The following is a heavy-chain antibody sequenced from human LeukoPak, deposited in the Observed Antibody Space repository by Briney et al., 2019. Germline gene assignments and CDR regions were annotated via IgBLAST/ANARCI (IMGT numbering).Heavy chain of an antibody. D-gene: IGHD2-15*01. V-gene: IGHV4-4*07. Sequence: KPSETPSLTCTVSGGSISSYYWSWIRQPAGKGLEWIGRIHGIGSTNYNPSLKSRVTMSVDTSKNQFSLKLSSVTAADTAVYYCARPYCSGGSCYGAGYYYYYMDVWGKGTTVTVSS. CDR1: GGSISSYY. CDR3: ARPYCSGGSCYGAGYYYYYMDV. CDR2: IHGIGST. J-gene: IGHJ6*03.